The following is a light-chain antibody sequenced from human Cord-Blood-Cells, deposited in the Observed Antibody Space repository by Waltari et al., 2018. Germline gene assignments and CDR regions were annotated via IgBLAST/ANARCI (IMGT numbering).Light chain of an antibody. Sequence: DIVMTQSPLSLPVTPGEPASISCRSSQSLLHSNGYNYLDWYLQKPGQSPQLLIYLGSNRASGAPDRFSGSGSGTDFPLKISRVEAEDVGVYYCMQALQTPYSFGQGTKLEIK. J-gene: IGKJ2*03. CDR3: MQALQTPYS. CDR1: QSLLHSNGYNY. CDR2: LGS. V-gene: IGKV2-28*01.